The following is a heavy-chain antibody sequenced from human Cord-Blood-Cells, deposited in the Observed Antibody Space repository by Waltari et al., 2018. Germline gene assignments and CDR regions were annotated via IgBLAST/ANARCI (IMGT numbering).Heavy chain of an antibody. V-gene: IGHV4-34*01. Sequence: QVQLQQWGAGLLKPSEPLSLTCAVYGGSFSGYYWSWIRQPPGKGLEWTGEINHSGSTNYNPSLKSRVTISVDTSKNQFSLKLSSVTAADTAVYYCARLVVVVASFDLWGRGTLVTVSS. CDR3: ARLVVVVASFDL. D-gene: IGHD2-15*01. CDR1: GGSFSGYY. J-gene: IGHJ2*01. CDR2: INHSGST.